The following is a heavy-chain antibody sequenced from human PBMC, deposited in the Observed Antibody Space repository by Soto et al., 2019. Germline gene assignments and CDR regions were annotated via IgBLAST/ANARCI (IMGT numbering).Heavy chain of an antibody. CDR2: IYWYDDK. J-gene: IGHJ4*02. V-gene: IGHV2-5*01. D-gene: IGHD5-12*01. Sequence: QITLKESGPTVVKPTQTLTLTCTFYFFSLDTSGVGVGWICQPPEKALEWLALIYWYDDKRYNPSLKSRLTISKDASKDQVVLTMTNMDPVDTAPYNCARRPREYRAYLLVGDFEYRGQGTLVTVSS. CDR3: ARRPREYRAYLLVGDFEY. CDR1: FFSLDTSGVG.